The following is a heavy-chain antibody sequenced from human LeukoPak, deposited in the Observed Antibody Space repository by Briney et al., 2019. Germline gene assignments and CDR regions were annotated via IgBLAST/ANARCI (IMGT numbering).Heavy chain of an antibody. V-gene: IGHV4-61*01. Sequence: SETLSLTCTVSGGSFSSGSYYWTWIRQPPGKGLEWIGYIYYSGSTNYNPSLKSRVTISVDTSKNQFSLKLNSVTAADTAVYYCAGGNNWFDPWGQGTLVTVSS. CDR3: AGGNNWFDP. CDR2: IYYSGST. J-gene: IGHJ5*02. CDR1: GGSFSSGSYY. D-gene: IGHD3-16*01.